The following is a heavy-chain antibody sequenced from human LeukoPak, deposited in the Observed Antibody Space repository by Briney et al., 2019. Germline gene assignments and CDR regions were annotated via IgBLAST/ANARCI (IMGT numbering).Heavy chain of an antibody. V-gene: IGHV3-30*18. CDR3: PKDLMGVNYCLDQ. CDR1: GVTFSSYG. Sequence: GGSLSLSCAASGVTFSSYGMHWVRQAPGKGLEWVAVISNDGSNKQYADSVKVRFTISRDNSKNTLYLQMNSLRAEDTAVYYCPKDLMGVNYCLDQWGQGTLVTVSS. J-gene: IGHJ4*02. CDR2: ISNDGSNK. D-gene: IGHD1-7*01.